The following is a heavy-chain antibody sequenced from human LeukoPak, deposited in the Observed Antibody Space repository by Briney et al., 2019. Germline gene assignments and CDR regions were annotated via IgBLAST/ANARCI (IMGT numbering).Heavy chain of an antibody. D-gene: IGHD6-19*01. J-gene: IGHJ4*02. Sequence: GGSLRLSCAASGFTFSSYAMSWVRQAPGKGLEWVSAISGSGGSTYYADSVKGRFTISRDNSKNTLYLQMSSLRAEDTAVYYCAKAVAGPHYFDYWGQGTLVTVSS. CDR3: AKAVAGPHYFDY. V-gene: IGHV3-23*01. CDR2: ISGSGGST. CDR1: GFTFSSYA.